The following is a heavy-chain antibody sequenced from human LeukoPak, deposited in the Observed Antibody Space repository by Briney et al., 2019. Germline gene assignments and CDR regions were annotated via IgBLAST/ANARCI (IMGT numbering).Heavy chain of an antibody. CDR2: IKQDGSEK. CDR1: GFTFSSYW. CDR3: ARETGEYYYYGMDV. Sequence: GGSLRLSCAASGFTFSSYWMSWVRQAPGKGLEWVANIKQDGSEKYYVDSVKGRFTISRDNAKNSLYRQMNSLRAEDTAVYYCARETGEYYYYGMDVWGQGTTVSVSS. V-gene: IGHV3-7*01. J-gene: IGHJ6*02.